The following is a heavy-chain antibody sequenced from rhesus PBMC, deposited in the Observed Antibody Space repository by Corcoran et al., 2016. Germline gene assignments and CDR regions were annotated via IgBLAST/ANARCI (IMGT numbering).Heavy chain of an antibody. CDR3: ARGEIGSTVLAY. V-gene: IGHV3S22*01. CDR2: IINKRKVGTP. D-gene: IGHD5-12*01. CDR1: GFTFSDYY. Sequence: EVQLVESGGGLVQPGGSLRLSWAASGFTFSDYYMTGVRQAPGKGPEWVGLIINKRKVGTPDYAASVKGRFTISIDNSKSIATLQMNRLNTEDTAMYYCARGEIGSTVLAYWGQGVLVTVSS. J-gene: IGHJ4*01.